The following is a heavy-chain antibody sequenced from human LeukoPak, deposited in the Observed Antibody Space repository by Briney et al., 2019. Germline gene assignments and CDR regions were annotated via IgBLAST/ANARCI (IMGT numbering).Heavy chain of an antibody. D-gene: IGHD2-2*01. CDR1: DFTFA. J-gene: IGHJ4*02. CDR2: INGRGDDS. Sequence: PGGSLRLSCVVSDFTFAVNWVRQAPGKGLEWISTINGRGDDSFHADSVKGRFTISRDTTKNTLYLRMSSLRAADTAMYFCVRMRGPERRHCFDYWSQGALLIVSS. V-gene: IGHV3-23*01. CDR3: VRMRGPERRHCFDY.